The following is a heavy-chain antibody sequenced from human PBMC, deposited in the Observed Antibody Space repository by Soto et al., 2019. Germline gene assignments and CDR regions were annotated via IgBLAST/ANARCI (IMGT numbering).Heavy chain of an antibody. CDR3: TTEKYGAGRVGVYY. V-gene: IGHV1-69*02. CDR2: IVPTLRLT. Sequence: QVQLVQSGAEVKKPGSSLKVSCETSGGTSTIYTISWVRQAPGQGLQWMGRIVPTLRLTNYAQEFQGRLTITADTSTSPAHMELSSLTSEDAAVYYCTTEKYGAGRVGVYYWGQGTLVTVSS. CDR1: GGTSTIYT. J-gene: IGHJ4*02. D-gene: IGHD3-16*01.